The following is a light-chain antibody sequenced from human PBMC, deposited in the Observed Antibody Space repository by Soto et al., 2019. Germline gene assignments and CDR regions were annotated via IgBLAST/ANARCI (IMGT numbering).Light chain of an antibody. Sequence: AIRMTQSPSSFSASTGDKVTISCRASQPISSYLAWYQQKPGEAPRLLIYAASTLQSGVPSRFSGSGSGTDFTLTIIFLQSEDFAIYYCQQYYTYPLAFGQGTKVEI. CDR3: QQYYTYPLA. CDR1: QPISSY. CDR2: AAS. V-gene: IGKV1-8*01. J-gene: IGKJ1*01.